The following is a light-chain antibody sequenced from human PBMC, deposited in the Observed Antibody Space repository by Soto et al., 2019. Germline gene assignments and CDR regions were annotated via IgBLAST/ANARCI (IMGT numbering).Light chain of an antibody. CDR1: TGAVTSGYY. CDR3: LLYYGGAYV. Sequence: QAVVTPEPSLTVSPGGTVTLTCASSTGAVTSGYYPNWFQQKPGQAPRALIYGTNNRHSWTPARFSGSLLGGKAALTLSGVQPEDEAEYYCLLYYGGAYVFGTGTKLTVL. J-gene: IGLJ1*01. CDR2: GTN. V-gene: IGLV7-43*01.